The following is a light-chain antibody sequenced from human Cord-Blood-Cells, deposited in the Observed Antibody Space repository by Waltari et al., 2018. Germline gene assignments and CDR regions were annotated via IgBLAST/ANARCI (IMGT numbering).Light chain of an antibody. Sequence: IVMTQSPATLSVSPGERATLPCRASQSVSSNLAWYQQKPDQAPRLLIYGASTRATGIPARFSGSGSGTEFTLTISSLQSEDFAVYYCQQYNNWPLLTFGGGTKVEIK. CDR1: QSVSSN. J-gene: IGKJ4*01. V-gene: IGKV3-15*01. CDR3: QQYNNWPLLT. CDR2: GAS.